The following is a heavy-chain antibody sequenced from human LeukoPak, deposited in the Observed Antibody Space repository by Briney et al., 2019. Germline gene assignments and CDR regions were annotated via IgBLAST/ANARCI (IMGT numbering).Heavy chain of an antibody. CDR2: ISGSGGST. J-gene: IGHJ3*02. Sequence: PGGSLRLSCAASGFTFSSYGMSWVRQAPGKGLEWVSAISGSGGSTYYADSVKGRFTISRDNAKNSLYLQMNSLRAEDTAVYYCARVTYYYDSSGYFLDHTGDAFDIWGQGTMVTVSS. D-gene: IGHD3-22*01. CDR3: ARVTYYYDSSGYFLDHTGDAFDI. CDR1: GFTFSSYG. V-gene: IGHV3-23*01.